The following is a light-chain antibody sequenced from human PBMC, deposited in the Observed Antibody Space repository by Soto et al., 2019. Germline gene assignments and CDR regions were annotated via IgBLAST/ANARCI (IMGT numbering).Light chain of an antibody. CDR2: WAY. V-gene: IGKV4-1*01. CDR3: QQYYSTPPYT. J-gene: IGKJ2*01. CDR1: QSVLYSSNNKNY. Sequence: DIVMTQSPDSLAVSLGERATINCKSSQSVLYSSNNKNYLAWYQQKPGQPPKLLIYWAYTRESGVPDRFSGSGSGKDFTLTISSLQAEDVAVYYCQQYYSTPPYTFGQGTKLEIK.